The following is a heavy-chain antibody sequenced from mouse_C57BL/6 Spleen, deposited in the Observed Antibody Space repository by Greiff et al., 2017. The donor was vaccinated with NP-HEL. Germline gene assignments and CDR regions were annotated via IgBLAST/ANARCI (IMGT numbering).Heavy chain of an antibody. D-gene: IGHD1-1*01. Sequence: VQLQQSGAELVKPGASVKISCKASGYAFSSYWMNWVKQRPGKGLEWIGQIYPGDGDTNYNRKFKGKATLTADKSSSTAYMQLSSLTSEDSAVYFCGRSETTVGDYWGQGTTLTVSS. CDR1: GYAFSSYW. V-gene: IGHV1-80*01. CDR3: GRSETTVGDY. CDR2: IYPGDGDT. J-gene: IGHJ2*01.